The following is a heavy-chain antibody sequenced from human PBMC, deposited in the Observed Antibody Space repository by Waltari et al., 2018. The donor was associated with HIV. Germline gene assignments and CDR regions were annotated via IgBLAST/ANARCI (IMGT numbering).Heavy chain of an antibody. CDR2: ISWNSGSI. J-gene: IGHJ6*02. Sequence: EVQLVESGGGLVQPGRSLRLSCAASGFTFDDYAMHWVRQAPGKGLVWVSGISWNSGSIGYADSVKGRFTISRDNAKNSLYLQMNSLRAEDTALYYCVREQLVLGYGMDVWGQGTTVTVSS. CDR3: VREQLVLGYGMDV. D-gene: IGHD6-6*01. V-gene: IGHV3-9*01. CDR1: GFTFDDYA.